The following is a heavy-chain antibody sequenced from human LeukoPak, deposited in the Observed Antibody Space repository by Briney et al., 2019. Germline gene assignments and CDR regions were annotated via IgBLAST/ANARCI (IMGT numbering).Heavy chain of an antibody. V-gene: IGHV4-39*07. Sequence: SETLSLTCSVSGGSISLSYYYWGWIRQPQGKALEWIGSVYYSWTTPHNPPLKTRVIISVEMSKNHFSLKLSSVTAADTAVYYCARDGNCSGGSCYRWYYYYYYMDVWGKGTTVTVSS. CDR1: GGSISLSYYY. CDR2: VYYSWTT. CDR3: ARDGNCSGGSCYRWYYYYYYMDV. D-gene: IGHD2-15*01. J-gene: IGHJ6*03.